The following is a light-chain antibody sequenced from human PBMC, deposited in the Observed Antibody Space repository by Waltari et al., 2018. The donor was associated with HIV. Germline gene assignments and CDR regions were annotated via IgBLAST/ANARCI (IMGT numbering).Light chain of an antibody. Sequence: QSALTQPASVSGSPGQSITISCTGTSSDVGGYNYVSWYQQHPGKAPKLMIYDVSNLPSGVANRVSGSKSGNTASLTISGLQAEDGADDYCSSYTSSSTLRVFGTGTKVTVL. J-gene: IGLJ1*01. V-gene: IGLV2-14*03. CDR2: DVS. CDR1: SSDVGGYNY. CDR3: SSYTSSSTLRV.